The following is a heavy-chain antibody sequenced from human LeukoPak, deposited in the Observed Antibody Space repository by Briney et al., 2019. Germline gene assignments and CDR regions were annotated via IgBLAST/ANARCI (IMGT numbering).Heavy chain of an antibody. CDR3: ARISTAVAGGDY. J-gene: IGHJ4*02. V-gene: IGHV3-7*01. CDR1: GFTFSSYA. CDR2: IKKDGSEK. D-gene: IGHD6-19*01. Sequence: GGSLRLSCAASGFTFSSYAMSWVRQAPGKGLEWVANIKKDGSEKYYVDSVKGRFTISRDNAKNSVYLQMDSLRVEDTAVYYCARISTAVAGGDYWGQGTLVTVSS.